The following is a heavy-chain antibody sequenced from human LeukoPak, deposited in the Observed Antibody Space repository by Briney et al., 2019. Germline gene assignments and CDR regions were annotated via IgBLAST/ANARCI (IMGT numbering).Heavy chain of an antibody. CDR3: AGDWEGLLNWFDP. Sequence: GGSLRLSCAASGFTFSSYSMNWVRQAPGKGLEWVSYISSSSSTIYYADSVKGRFTISRDNAKNSLYLQMNSLRAEDTAVYYCAGDWEGLLNWFDPWGQGTLVTVSS. V-gene: IGHV3-48*01. D-gene: IGHD1-26*01. J-gene: IGHJ5*02. CDR1: GFTFSSYS. CDR2: ISSSSSTI.